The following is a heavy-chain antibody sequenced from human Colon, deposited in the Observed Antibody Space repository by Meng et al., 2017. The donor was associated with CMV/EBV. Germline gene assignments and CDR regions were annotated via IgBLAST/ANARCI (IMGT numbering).Heavy chain of an antibody. Sequence: CAASGFAFSSYTVNWVRQAPGHGLEWLSSISSTSGSISYAASVKGRFTISRDNAKSSLYLQMNSLGAEDTALYYCARDKGTLWASFDSWGQGTLVTVSS. CDR2: ISSTSGSI. V-gene: IGHV3-21*01. D-gene: IGHD3-16*01. CDR1: GFAFSSYT. J-gene: IGHJ4*02. CDR3: ARDKGTLWASFDS.